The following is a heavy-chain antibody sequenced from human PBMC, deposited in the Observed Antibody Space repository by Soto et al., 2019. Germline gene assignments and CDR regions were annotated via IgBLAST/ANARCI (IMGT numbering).Heavy chain of an antibody. CDR1: GFTFSSYA. D-gene: IGHD1-26*01. CDR3: AREGGSYYFDY. J-gene: IGHJ4*02. CDR2: ISTNGGST. Sequence: EVQLVESGGGLVQPGGSLRLSCAASGFTFSSYAMHWVRQAPGKGLEYVSTISTNGGSTYNVNSVKGRFTISRDNSKNPLYLQMGSLRAADMAVYYCAREGGSYYFDYWGQGTLVTVSS. V-gene: IGHV3-64*01.